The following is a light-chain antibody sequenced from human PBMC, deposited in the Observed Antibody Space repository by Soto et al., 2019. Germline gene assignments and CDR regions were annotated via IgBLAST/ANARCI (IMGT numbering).Light chain of an antibody. V-gene: IGKV1-39*01. CDR2: TTS. CDR1: QSITNS. CDR3: QQSYKWT. Sequence: DIQMTQSPSSLSASVGDRVTIVCRASQSITNSLNWYQQKPGKAPKLLISTTSNVQSGVPSRCSGSGSGTDFTLSISSLQPEDFATYYCQQSYKWTFGQGTKVEMK. J-gene: IGKJ1*01.